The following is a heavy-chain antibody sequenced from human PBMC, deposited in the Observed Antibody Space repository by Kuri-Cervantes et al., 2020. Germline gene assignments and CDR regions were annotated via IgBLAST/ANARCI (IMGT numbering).Heavy chain of an antibody. J-gene: IGHJ5*02. V-gene: IGHV4-34*01. CDR1: GGSFNGYL. CDR2: INHSGST. Sequence: SQTLSLTCDVYGGSFNGYLWSWIRQTPGKGLEWIGEINHSGSTNYNPSLKSRVTISVDTSKNQFSLKLSSVTAADTAVYYCARGPYSGSRGFDPWGQGTLVTVSS. D-gene: IGHD1-26*01. CDR3: ARGPYSGSRGFDP.